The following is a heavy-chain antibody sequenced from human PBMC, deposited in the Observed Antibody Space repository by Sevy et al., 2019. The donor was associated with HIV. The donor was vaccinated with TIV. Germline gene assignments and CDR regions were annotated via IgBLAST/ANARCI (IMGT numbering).Heavy chain of an antibody. D-gene: IGHD3-3*01. J-gene: IGHJ4*02. CDR2: IKSEGDGGTT. Sequence: GGSLRLSCAASGITFRNAWMTWVRQAPGKGLEWFGRIKSEGDGGTTENVAPVKGGFTMSRDDAKHTVYLHRKSLRTEDSGVYYCSTKGDFWSGYQYFQYWGQGTQVTVSS. CDR3: STKGDFWSGYQYFQY. CDR1: GITFRNAW. V-gene: IGHV3-15*01.